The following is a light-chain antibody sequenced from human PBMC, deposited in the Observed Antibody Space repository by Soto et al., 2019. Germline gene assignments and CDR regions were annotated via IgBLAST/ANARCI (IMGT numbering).Light chain of an antibody. CDR3: QQASSFPLT. Sequence: IQMTQSPSSVSAAVGDRVTITCRASQVISSWLAWYQQRPGTAPKLLIYGATTLRSGVPTRFSGSASGTLFTLTITSLQAEDAAIYYCQQASSFPLTFGGGTKVEIQ. J-gene: IGKJ4*01. CDR2: GAT. CDR1: QVISSW. V-gene: IGKV1-12*01.